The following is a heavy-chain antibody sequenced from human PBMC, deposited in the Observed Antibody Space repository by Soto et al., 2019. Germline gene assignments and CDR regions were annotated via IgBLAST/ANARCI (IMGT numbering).Heavy chain of an antibody. CDR2: IYYGGST. J-gene: IGHJ4*02. D-gene: IGHD2-21*02. CDR1: GGSISRGDYS. CDR3: GRMTFDDYFDY. Sequence: SETRCLTCAVSGGSISRGDYSGSWIRQPPGKGLEWIGYIYYGGSTYYNPSLQSRVTMSVDRSRNQFSLKLSSVTAADTAVYYCGRMTFDDYFDYWGQGTLVTVSS. V-gene: IGHV4-30-2*02.